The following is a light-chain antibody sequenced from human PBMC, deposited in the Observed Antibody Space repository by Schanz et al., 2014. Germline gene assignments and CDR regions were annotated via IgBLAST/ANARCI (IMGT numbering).Light chain of an antibody. J-gene: IGLJ3*02. Sequence: TVVTQEPSFSVSPGGTVTLTCGLSSGSVSTSYYPSWYQQTPGQAPRTLIFSTNTRSSGDPHRFSCSILGNKPALTITGXQADDESDYYCVLYMGSGIWVFGGGTKLTVL. CDR3: VLYMGSGIWV. CDR1: SGSVSTSYY. CDR2: STN. V-gene: IGLV8-61*01.